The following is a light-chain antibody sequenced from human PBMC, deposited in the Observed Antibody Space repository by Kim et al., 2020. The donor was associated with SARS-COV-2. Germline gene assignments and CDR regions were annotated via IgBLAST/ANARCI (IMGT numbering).Light chain of an antibody. Sequence: GQRVTIACAEGSSDIGTNYVPWYQKVPGSAPRVLIYDNKKRPSGIPDRFSGSKSGTTATLAITGLQTGDEADYYCATWHTSLSTGVFGGGTQLTVL. V-gene: IGLV1-51*01. J-gene: IGLJ2*01. CDR3: ATWHTSLSTGV. CDR1: SSDIGTNY. CDR2: DNK.